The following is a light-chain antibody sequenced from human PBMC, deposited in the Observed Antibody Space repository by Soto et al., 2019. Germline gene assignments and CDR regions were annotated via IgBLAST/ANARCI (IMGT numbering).Light chain of an antibody. CDR3: SSYTSRSTLV. J-gene: IGLJ1*01. Sequence: QSALTQPASVSGSPGQSITISCTGTSSDVGGYNYVSWYQQHPGKAPKHMIYEVSNRPSGVSNRFSGSKSGNTASLTISGLKAEDEADYYCSSYTSRSTLVFGTGTKLTVL. CDR1: SSDVGGYNY. CDR2: EVS. V-gene: IGLV2-14*01.